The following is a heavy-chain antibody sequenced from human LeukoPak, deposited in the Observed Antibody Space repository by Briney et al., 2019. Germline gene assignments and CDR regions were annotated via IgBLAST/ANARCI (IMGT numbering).Heavy chain of an antibody. CDR2: INPNTGGT. D-gene: IGHD5-18*01. J-gene: IGHJ4*02. CDR3: ARDDSFQFDS. Sequence: GASVKVSCKASGYTFTAYYMHWVRQAPGQGLEWVGWINPNTGGTNYAQKFQGRVTMTRATSISTAYMELSSLTSDDTAVYFCARDDSFQFDSWGQGTLVTVSS. V-gene: IGHV1-2*02. CDR1: GYTFTAYY.